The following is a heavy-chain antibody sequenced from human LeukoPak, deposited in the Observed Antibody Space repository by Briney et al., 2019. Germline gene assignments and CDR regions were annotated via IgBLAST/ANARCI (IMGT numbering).Heavy chain of an antibody. D-gene: IGHD3-22*01. CDR2: IYYGENT. Sequence: PSETLSLTCTVSGGSISSGPYYWGWIRQPPGKGLEWIGNIYYGENTYYNPSLKSRVTISIDTPKNQFYLKLSSLTAADTAVYYCARRDDSSGYHKIFDCWGPGTLVTVSS. J-gene: IGHJ4*02. V-gene: IGHV4-39*01. CDR1: GGSISSGPYY. CDR3: ARRDDSSGYHKIFDC.